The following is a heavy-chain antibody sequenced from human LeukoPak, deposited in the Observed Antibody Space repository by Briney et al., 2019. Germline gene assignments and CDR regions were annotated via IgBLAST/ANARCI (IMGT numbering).Heavy chain of an antibody. CDR3: ARGADRYSGSYAY. CDR1: GYTFTGYY. D-gene: IGHD1-26*01. V-gene: IGHV1-2*02. CDR2: INPNSGGT. Sequence: ASVKVSCKASGYTFTGYYMHWLRQAPGQGLEWMGWINPNSGGTNYAQKCQGRVTMTRDTSISTAYMELSRLRSDDTAVYYWARGADRYSGSYAYWGQGTLVTVSS. J-gene: IGHJ4*02.